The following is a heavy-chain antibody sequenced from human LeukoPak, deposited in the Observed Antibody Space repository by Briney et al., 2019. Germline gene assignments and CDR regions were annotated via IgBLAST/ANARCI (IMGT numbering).Heavy chain of an antibody. D-gene: IGHD3-16*01. J-gene: IGHJ4*02. CDR1: DDSISDYY. CDR2: FYNSGRS. Sequence: SETLSLTCTVSDDSISDYYRGWIRKPPGKGLEWIGYFYNSGRSTYNPSLKSRVTISADTSKNHFSLKLNSVTTADTAVYYCTRGAGWLIDYWGQGILVTVSS. V-gene: IGHV4-59*01. CDR3: TRGAGWLIDY.